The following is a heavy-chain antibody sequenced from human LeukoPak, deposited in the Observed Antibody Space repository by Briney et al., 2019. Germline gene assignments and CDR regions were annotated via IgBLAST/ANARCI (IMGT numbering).Heavy chain of an antibody. Sequence: SETLSLTCTVSGGSISSSSYYWGWIRQPPWKGLEWIVSIYYSGSTYYNPSLKSRVTISVDTSKNQFSLKLSSVTAADTAVYYCAREGPTNWFDPWGQGTLVTVS. CDR2: IYYSGST. J-gene: IGHJ5*02. V-gene: IGHV4-39*07. CDR1: GGSISSSSYY. CDR3: AREGPTNWFDP.